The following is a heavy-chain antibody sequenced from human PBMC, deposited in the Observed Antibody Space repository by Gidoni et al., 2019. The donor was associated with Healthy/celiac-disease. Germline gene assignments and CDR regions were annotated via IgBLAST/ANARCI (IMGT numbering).Heavy chain of an antibody. D-gene: IGHD1-26*01. J-gene: IGHJ5*02. CDR3: ARDYPSYIVGATGWFDP. Sequence: EVQLVESGGGLVQPGGSLRLSCAASGFTFRSYEMNWVRQAPGKGLGWFSYISSSGSTIYYADSVKGRFTISRDNAKNSLYLQMNSLRAEDTAVYYCARDYPSYIVGATGWFDPWGQGTLVTVSS. CDR1: GFTFRSYE. CDR2: ISSSGSTI. V-gene: IGHV3-48*03.